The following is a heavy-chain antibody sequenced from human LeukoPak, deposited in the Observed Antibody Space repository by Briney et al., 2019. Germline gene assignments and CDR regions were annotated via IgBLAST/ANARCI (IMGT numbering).Heavy chain of an antibody. CDR1: GFTFSSYG. J-gene: IGHJ6*03. D-gene: IGHD1-26*01. CDR2: ITTSSTYT. V-gene: IGHV3-21*01. Sequence: NAGGSLRLSCAASGFTFSSYGMSWVRQTPGKGLEWISSITTSSTYTFYADSVKGRFTISRDNARNSLYLQMNSLRVEDTAVYYCARDPHSGTYGNTYYYYMDVWGKGTTVTISS. CDR3: ARDPHSGTYGNTYYYYMDV.